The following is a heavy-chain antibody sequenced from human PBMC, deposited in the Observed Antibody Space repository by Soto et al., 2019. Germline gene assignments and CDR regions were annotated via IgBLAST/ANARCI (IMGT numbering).Heavy chain of an antibody. V-gene: IGHV4-30-2*01. CDR2: IYQSGNI. Sequence: QLQLQESGSVLVKPSQTLSLTCAVSGGSISSGGYSWSWIRQPPGKGLEWIGYIYQSGNIYYNPTPKSRVTISVDRSKTQFSLKLRPVTAADAAMYYWARIPSPGGQGTLVTVSS. D-gene: IGHD2-21*01. CDR3: ARIPSP. CDR1: GGSISSGGYS. J-gene: IGHJ5*02.